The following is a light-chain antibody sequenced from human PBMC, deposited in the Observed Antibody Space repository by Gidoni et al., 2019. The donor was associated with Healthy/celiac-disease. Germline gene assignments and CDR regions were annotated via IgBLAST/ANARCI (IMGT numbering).Light chain of an antibody. Sequence: AIRMTQSPSSLSASTGDRVPITCRASQGISSYLAWYQQKPGKAPKLLIFAASTLQSGVPSRFSGSGSGTDFTLTISCLQSEDFATYYCQQYYSYAFTFGPXTKVDIK. CDR1: QGISSY. CDR3: QQYYSYAFT. V-gene: IGKV1-8*01. J-gene: IGKJ3*01. CDR2: AAS.